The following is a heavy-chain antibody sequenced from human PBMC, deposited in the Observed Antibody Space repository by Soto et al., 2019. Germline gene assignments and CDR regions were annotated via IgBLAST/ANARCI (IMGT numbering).Heavy chain of an antibody. CDR1: GYTFTSYG. CDR2: ISAYNGNT. Sequence: QVQLVQSGAEVKKPGASVKVSCKASGYTFTSYGISWVRQAPGQGLEWMGWISAYNGNTNYAQKLQDRVTMTTDTSTSTAYMELRGLRSDDTAVYYCAREGYCISTSCRHYDYYGMDVWGQGTTVTVSS. V-gene: IGHV1-18*01. J-gene: IGHJ6*02. CDR3: AREGYCISTSCRHYDYYGMDV. D-gene: IGHD2-2*01.